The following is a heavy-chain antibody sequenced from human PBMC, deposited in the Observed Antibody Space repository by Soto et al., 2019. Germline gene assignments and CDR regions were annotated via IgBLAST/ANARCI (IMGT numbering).Heavy chain of an antibody. CDR2: IYFSGST. Sequence: SETLSLTCTVSGGSISSGGYYWNWIRQHPGKGLEWIGHIYFSGSTSYNPSLKSRVTISADASEKQFSLKLSSVTAADTAMYYCARSYSYGSSGYYYLDYWGQGSLVTVSS. CDR1: GGSISSGGYY. D-gene: IGHD3-22*01. V-gene: IGHV4-39*01. CDR3: ARSYSYGSSGYYYLDY. J-gene: IGHJ4*02.